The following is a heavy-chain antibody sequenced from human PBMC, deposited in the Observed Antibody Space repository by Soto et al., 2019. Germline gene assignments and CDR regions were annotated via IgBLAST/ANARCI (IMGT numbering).Heavy chain of an antibody. V-gene: IGHV1-2*02. D-gene: IGHD4-4*01. CDR3: AISTVTTGRYYYYYLDV. CDR2: INPNSGGT. J-gene: IGHJ6*03. Sequence: ASVKVSCKASGYTFTCYYMHWVRQAPGQGLEWMGWINPNSGGTNYAQKFQGRVTMTRNTSISTAYMELSSLRSEDTAVYYCAISTVTTGRYYYYYLDVWGKGTTVTLSS. CDR1: GYTFTCYY.